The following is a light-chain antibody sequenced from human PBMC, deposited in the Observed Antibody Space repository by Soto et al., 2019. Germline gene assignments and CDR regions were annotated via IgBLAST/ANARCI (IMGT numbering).Light chain of an antibody. CDR3: HQYGSAPAWT. J-gene: IGKJ1*01. V-gene: IGKV3-20*01. Sequence: EIVLTQSPGTLSLFPGERATLSCRASQSISSSYLAWYQQKPGQAPRLLIYCASSRATGIPDRFSGAGSATDFTLTISRLEPEDFAVYYCHQYGSAPAWTFGQGTKVEI. CDR2: CAS. CDR1: QSISSSY.